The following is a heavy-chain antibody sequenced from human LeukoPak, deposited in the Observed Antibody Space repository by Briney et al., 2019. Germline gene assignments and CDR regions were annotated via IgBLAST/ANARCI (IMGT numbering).Heavy chain of an antibody. J-gene: IGHJ4*02. Sequence: GGSLRLPCAASGFTFSSYRMNWVRQAPGKGLEWVSSISSSSSYIYYADSVKGRFTISRDNAKNSLYLQMNSLRAEDTAVYYCARSVYGYSYDPFDYWGQGTLVTVSS. V-gene: IGHV3-21*01. CDR2: ISSSSSYI. CDR3: ARSVYGYSYDPFDY. D-gene: IGHD5-18*01. CDR1: GFTFSSYR.